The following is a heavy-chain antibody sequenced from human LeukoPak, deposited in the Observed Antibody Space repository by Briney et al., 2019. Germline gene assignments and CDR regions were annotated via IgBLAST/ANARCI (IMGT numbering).Heavy chain of an antibody. CDR3: AKEETVTTAFDH. J-gene: IGHJ4*02. D-gene: IGHD4-17*01. Sequence: GGSLRLSCAASGFTFSSYAMSWVRQDPGKGLEWVSAISGSGGSTYYADSVKGRFTISRDNSKNTLYLQMNSLRPEDTAVYYCAKEETVTTAFDHWGQGTLVTVSS. CDR1: GFTFSSYA. CDR2: ISGSGGST. V-gene: IGHV3-23*01.